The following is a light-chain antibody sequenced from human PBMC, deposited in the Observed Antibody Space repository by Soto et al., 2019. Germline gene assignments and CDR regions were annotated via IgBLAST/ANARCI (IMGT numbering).Light chain of an antibody. V-gene: IGKV4-1*01. CDR2: WAS. CDR1: QSVLYSSNNKNY. J-gene: IGKJ3*01. Sequence: DIVMTQSPDSLAVSLGERATINCKSSQSVLYSSNNKNYLAWYKQKPGQPPQLLIYWASTRESGVPDRFSGSGSGTDFTLTISSLQAEDVAVYYCQQYYNTPEVTLRPGTKVDIK. CDR3: QQYYNTPEVT.